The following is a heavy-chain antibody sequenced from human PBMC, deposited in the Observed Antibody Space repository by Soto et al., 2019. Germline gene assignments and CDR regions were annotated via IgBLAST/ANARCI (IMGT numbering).Heavy chain of an antibody. CDR3: AKATSAYTYGYFDF. CDR1: GFTLRNYA. CDR2: ISHDGSSQ. V-gene: IGHV3-30*04. Sequence: PGGSLRLSCEVTGFTLRNYAMQWVRQAPGKGLEWVAVISHDGSSQYYADSMRGRFTISRDNSKTTLYLEINSLRTDDTAIYYCAKATSAYTYGYFDFWGQGTVVTVSS. D-gene: IGHD5-18*01. J-gene: IGHJ4*02.